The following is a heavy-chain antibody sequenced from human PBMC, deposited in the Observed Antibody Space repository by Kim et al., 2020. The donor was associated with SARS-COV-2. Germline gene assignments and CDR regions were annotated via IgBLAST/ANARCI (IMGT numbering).Heavy chain of an antibody. CDR1: GYTFTSYG. D-gene: IGHD6-13*01. Sequence: ASVKVSCKASGYTFTSYGISWVRQAPGQGLEWMGWISAYNGNTNYAQKLQGRVTMTTDTSTSTAYMELRSLRSDDTAVYYCARTRGIDGHPLLDYWGQGTLVTVSS. CDR3: ARTRGIDGHPLLDY. CDR2: ISAYNGNT. V-gene: IGHV1-18*01. J-gene: IGHJ4*02.